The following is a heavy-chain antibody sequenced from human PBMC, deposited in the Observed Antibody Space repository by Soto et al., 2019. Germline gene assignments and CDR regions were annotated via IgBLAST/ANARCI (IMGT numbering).Heavy chain of an antibody. CDR1: GGSISSGGYY. Sequence: SETLSLTCTVSGGSISSGGYYWSWIRQPPGKGLEWIGSIYYSGSTYCNPSLKSRITISVDASKNHFSLSLSSVTAADTAVYYCARTFPYDVVRFDFWGPGAQVTVSS. CDR2: IYYSGST. J-gene: IGHJ4*02. V-gene: IGHV4-39*07. D-gene: IGHD3-16*01. CDR3: ARTFPYDVVRFDF.